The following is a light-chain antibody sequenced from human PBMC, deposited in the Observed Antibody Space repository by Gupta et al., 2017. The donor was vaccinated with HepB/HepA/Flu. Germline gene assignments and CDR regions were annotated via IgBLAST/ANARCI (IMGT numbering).Light chain of an antibody. CDR1: QTINSH. J-gene: IGKJ1*01. CDR2: NSS. Sequence: EIVMTQSPDTLFVSPGERATLSCRASQTINSHVALYQQKPGQAPRLLIYNSSTRGTAIPASFSGSWSGTEFTLTISSLQSEDFVVYYCQQYNLCPWTFGQGTKVEIK. CDR3: QQYNLCPWT. V-gene: IGKV3-15*01.